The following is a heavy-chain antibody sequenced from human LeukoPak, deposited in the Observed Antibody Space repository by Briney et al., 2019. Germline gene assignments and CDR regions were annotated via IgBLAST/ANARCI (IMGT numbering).Heavy chain of an antibody. Sequence: GGSLRLSCAASGFTFSSYAMSWVRQPPGKGLEWVSAISGSGGSTYYADSVKGRFTISRDNAKNSLYLQMNSLRAEDTAVYYCARAAYCGGDCYYDAFDIWGQGTMVTVSS. CDR1: GFTFSSYA. J-gene: IGHJ3*02. CDR2: ISGSGGST. D-gene: IGHD2-21*02. V-gene: IGHV3-23*01. CDR3: ARAAYCGGDCYYDAFDI.